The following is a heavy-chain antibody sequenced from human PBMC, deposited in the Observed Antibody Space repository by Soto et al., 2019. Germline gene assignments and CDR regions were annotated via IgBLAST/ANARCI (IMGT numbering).Heavy chain of an antibody. D-gene: IGHD3-16*01. CDR2: IRASGSNV. CDR3: ARDVGDGGAFDI. J-gene: IGHJ3*02. Sequence: QVQLVESGGGLVKPGGSLRLSCAASGFTFSDYHMSWIRQAPGKGLEWISYIRASGSNVYYGASVEGRLTTSRDNTKNSLYLQMNSIRAEDTAVYYCARDVGDGGAFDIWGQGTMVTVSS. V-gene: IGHV3-11*01. CDR1: GFTFSDYH.